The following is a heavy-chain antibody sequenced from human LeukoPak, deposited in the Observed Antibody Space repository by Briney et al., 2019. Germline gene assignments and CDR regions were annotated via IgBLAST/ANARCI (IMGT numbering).Heavy chain of an antibody. J-gene: IGHJ4*02. CDR2: ISYDGSNK. CDR1: GSTFSNYG. CDR3: AKDMQTWPRFPDY. V-gene: IGHV3-30*18. D-gene: IGHD5-12*01. Sequence: GRSLRLSCVASGSTFSNYGMHWVRQAPGKGLEWVAVISYDGSNKYYADSVKGRFTSSRDNPKNTLYLQMNGLRVEDTAVYYCAKDMQTWPRFPDYWGQGTLVTVSS.